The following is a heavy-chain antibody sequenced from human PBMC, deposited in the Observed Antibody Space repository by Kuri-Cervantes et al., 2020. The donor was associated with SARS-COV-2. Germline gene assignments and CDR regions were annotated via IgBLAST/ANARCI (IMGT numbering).Heavy chain of an antibody. CDR1: GYSISSGYY. D-gene: IGHD2-2*01. J-gene: IGHJ2*01. Sequence: GSLRLSCTVSGYSISSGYYWGWIRQPPGKGLEWIGSICHSGSTYYNPSLKGRVTISVDTSKNQFSLKLSSVTAADTAVYYCVRVRYCSSTSCRLGWYFDLWGRGTLVTVSS. CDR3: VRVRYCSSTSCRLGWYFDL. CDR2: ICHSGST. V-gene: IGHV4-38-2*02.